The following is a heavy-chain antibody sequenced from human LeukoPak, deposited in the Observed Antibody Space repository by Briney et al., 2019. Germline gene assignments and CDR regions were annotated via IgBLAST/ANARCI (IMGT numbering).Heavy chain of an antibody. CDR1: GFSFSTDA. CDR3: VGGFTTSAQH. D-gene: IGHD6-25*01. CDR2: ISGGSDYT. J-gene: IGHJ4*02. V-gene: IGHV3-23*01. Sequence: PGGSLRLSCAASGFSFSTDAMSWARHAPGKRLEWVSTISGGSDYTYYADSVKGRFTISRDNSKNTVYVQMDSLRAEDTAVYYCVGGFTTSAQHWGQGTLVTVSS.